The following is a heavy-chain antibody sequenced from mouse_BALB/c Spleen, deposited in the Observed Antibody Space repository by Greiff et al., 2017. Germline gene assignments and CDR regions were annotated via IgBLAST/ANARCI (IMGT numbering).Heavy chain of an antibody. CDR2: ISSGSSTI. Sequence: EVKLMESGGGLVQPGGSRKLSCAASGFTFSSFGMHWVRQAPEKGLEWVAYISSGSSTIYYADTVKGRFTISRDNPKNTLFLQMTSLRSEDTAMYYCARSRGNYDAMDYWGQGTSVTVSS. CDR3: ARSRGNYDAMDY. CDR1: GFTFSSFG. J-gene: IGHJ4*01. D-gene: IGHD2-1*01. V-gene: IGHV5-17*02.